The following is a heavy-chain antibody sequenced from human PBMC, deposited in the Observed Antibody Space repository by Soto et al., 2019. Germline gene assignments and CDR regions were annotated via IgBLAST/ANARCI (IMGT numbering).Heavy chain of an antibody. Sequence: GGSLRLSCAASGFTFSSYSMNWVRQAPGKGLEWVSSISSSSSYIYYADSVKGRFTISRDNAKNSLYLQMNSLRAEDTAVYYCAAFNYYDSSGSGMDVWGQGTTVTVSS. J-gene: IGHJ6*02. CDR3: AAFNYYDSSGSGMDV. V-gene: IGHV3-21*01. CDR2: ISSSSSYI. D-gene: IGHD3-22*01. CDR1: GFTFSSYS.